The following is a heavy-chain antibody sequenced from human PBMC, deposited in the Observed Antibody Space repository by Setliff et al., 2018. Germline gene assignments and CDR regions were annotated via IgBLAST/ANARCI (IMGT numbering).Heavy chain of an antibody. V-gene: IGHV3-21*05. D-gene: IGHD6-13*01. Sequence: GGSLRLSCAASGFTFSTYSMNWVRQAPGKGLEWLSYITSGNIFYADSVKGRFTISRDSAKNSLYLQMNSLRAEDTAVYYCARELGYSSTWCSHEGFNIWGQGTMVTVSS. CDR3: ARELGYSSTWCSHEGFNI. J-gene: IGHJ3*02. CDR1: GFTFSTYS. CDR2: ITSGNI.